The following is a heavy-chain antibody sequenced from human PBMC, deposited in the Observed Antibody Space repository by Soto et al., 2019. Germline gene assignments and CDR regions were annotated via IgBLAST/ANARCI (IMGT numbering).Heavy chain of an antibody. Sequence: GASVKVSCKASGYTFTSYDINWVRQATGQGLEWMGWMNHNSGNTGYAQKFQGRVTMTRNTSISTAYMELSSLRSEDTAVYYCARVSWSGSSSPYWGQGTLVTVSS. J-gene: IGHJ4*02. CDR1: GYTFTSYD. CDR3: ARVSWSGSSSPY. V-gene: IGHV1-8*01. CDR2: MNHNSGNT. D-gene: IGHD1-26*01.